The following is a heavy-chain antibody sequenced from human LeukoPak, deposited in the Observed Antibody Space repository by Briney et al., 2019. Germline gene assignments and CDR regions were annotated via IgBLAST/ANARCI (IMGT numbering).Heavy chain of an antibody. V-gene: IGHV4-39*01. D-gene: IGHD3-10*01. J-gene: IGHJ5*02. Sequence: SETLSLTCTVSGGSISSSSYYWGWIRQPPGKGLEWIGSIYYSGSTYYNPSLKSRVTISVDTSKNQFSLKLSSVTAADTAVYYCARPYGSGSYYNPWGQGTLVTVSS. CDR3: ARPYGSGSYYNP. CDR2: IYYSGST. CDR1: GGSISSSSYY.